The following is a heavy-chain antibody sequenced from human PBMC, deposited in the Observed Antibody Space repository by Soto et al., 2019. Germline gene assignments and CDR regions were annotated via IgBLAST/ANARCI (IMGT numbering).Heavy chain of an antibody. CDR2: INDSGNI. J-gene: IGHJ6*03. CDR3: ARGLILWFGELSRRGGYYYYMDV. Sequence: QVQLRQWGAGLLKPSETLSLTCAVYGGSFSGYQWTWIRQTPEMGLEWIGEINDSGNINYNPSLKSRVTILVDTAKKQISLRLSSVTAADTAVYYCARGLILWFGELSRRGGYYYYMDVWGKGTTVTVSS. V-gene: IGHV4-34*02. CDR1: GGSFSGYQ. D-gene: IGHD3-10*01.